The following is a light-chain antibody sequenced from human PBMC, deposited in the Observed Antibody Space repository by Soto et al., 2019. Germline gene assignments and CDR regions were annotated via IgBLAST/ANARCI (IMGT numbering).Light chain of an antibody. Sequence: SYELTQAPSVSVAPGQTARITCGGNNIAIKSVHWYQQKPGQAPVLVVYDDGDRPSGIPERFSGSNSGNTATLTITRVEAGEGADYHCGVGVIGMDRRVVSGGGP. V-gene: IGLV3-21*02. CDR3: GVGVIGMDRRVV. CDR2: DDG. J-gene: IGLJ2*01. CDR1: NIAIKS.